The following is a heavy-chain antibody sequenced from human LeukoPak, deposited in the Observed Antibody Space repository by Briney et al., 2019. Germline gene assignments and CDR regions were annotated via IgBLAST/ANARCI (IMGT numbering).Heavy chain of an antibody. Sequence: PGGSLRLSCAASGFTLSSYTMNWVRQVPGKGLEWVSSISSSSYIYSVDSVKGRSTLSRDNAKNSLYLQMNSLRAEDTAVYYCAREGATVTDAFDIWGQGTLVTVSS. CDR1: GFTLSSYT. D-gene: IGHD4-17*01. J-gene: IGHJ3*02. CDR2: ISSSSYI. CDR3: AREGATVTDAFDI. V-gene: IGHV3-21*01.